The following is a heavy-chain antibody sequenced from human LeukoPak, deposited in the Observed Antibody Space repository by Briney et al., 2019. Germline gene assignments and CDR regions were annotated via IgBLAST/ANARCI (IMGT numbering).Heavy chain of an antibody. CDR2: INPNSGGT. V-gene: IGHV1-2*04. Sequence: ASVKVSCKASGGTFSSYAISWVRQAPGQGLEWMGWINPNSGGTNYAQKFQGWVTMTRDTSISTAYMELSRLRSDDTAVYYCARDLDYYGSGPGAFDIWGQGTMVTVSS. D-gene: IGHD3-10*01. J-gene: IGHJ3*02. CDR1: GGTFSSYA. CDR3: ARDLDYYGSGPGAFDI.